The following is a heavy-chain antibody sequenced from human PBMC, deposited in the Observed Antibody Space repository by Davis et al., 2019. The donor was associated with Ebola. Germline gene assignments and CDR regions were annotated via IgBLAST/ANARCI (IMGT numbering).Heavy chain of an antibody. CDR1: GVSFSTYW. V-gene: IGHV3-7*01. Sequence: PGGSLRLSCTASGVSFSTYWMTWVRQAPGKGLEWVANINQDGSQTFFVDSVRDRFTISRDNAKNSLFLQMNSLRADDTAVYYCATAAFDIYFDYWGQGTLVTVSS. CDR2: INQDGSQT. CDR3: ATAAFDIYFDY. D-gene: IGHD6-13*01. J-gene: IGHJ4*02.